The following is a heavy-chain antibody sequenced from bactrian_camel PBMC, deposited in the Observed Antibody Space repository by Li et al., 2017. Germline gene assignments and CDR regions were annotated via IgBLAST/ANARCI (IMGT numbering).Heavy chain of an antibody. V-gene: IGHV3S63*01. CDR3: AAVAEGRTVEGGVSLWTLFESGY. CDR2: ILTKYGVT. D-gene: IGHD3*01. J-gene: IGHJ4*01. Sequence: HVQLVESGGGSVQAGGSLTLSCVASEDKDMGNCMGWFRQAPGKEREAVARILTKYGVTYYLDSVKGRFNITQGNTESTVYLEMNDLKPEDTAMYYCAAVAEGRTVEGGVSLWTLFESGYWGQGTQVTVS. CDR1: EDKDMGNC.